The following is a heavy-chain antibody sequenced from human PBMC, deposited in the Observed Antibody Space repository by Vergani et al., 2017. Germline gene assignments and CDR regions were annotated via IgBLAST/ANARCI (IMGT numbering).Heavy chain of an antibody. D-gene: IGHD7-27*01. CDR2: IGTAGDT. V-gene: IGHV3-13*01. J-gene: IGHJ4*02. CDR1: GFTFSSYD. CDR3: AREGPGAGDFTLDY. Sequence: VQLVESGGGLVKPGGSLRLSCAASGFTFSSYDIHWVRQATGKGLEWVSAIGTAGDTYYPGSVKGRFTISRENAKNSLYLQMNSLRAGDTAVYYCAREGPGAGDFTLDYWGQGTLVTVSS.